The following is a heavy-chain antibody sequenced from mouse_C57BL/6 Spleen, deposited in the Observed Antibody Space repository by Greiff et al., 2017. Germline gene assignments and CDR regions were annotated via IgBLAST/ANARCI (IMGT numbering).Heavy chain of an antibody. CDR3: ARGGYSKEFAY. D-gene: IGHD2-5*01. Sequence: QVQLKESGPGLVQPSQSLSITCTVSGFSLTSYGVHWVRQSPGKGLEWLGVIWSGGSTDYNAAFISGLSISKDNSKSQVFFKMNSLQADDTAIYYCARGGYSKEFAYWGQGTLVTVSA. V-gene: IGHV2-2*01. CDR2: IWSGGST. J-gene: IGHJ3*01. CDR1: GFSLTSYG.